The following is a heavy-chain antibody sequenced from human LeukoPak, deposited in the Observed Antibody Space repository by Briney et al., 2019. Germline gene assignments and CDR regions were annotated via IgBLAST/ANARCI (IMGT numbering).Heavy chain of an antibody. J-gene: IGHJ4*02. CDR3: ARNLPAADY. CDR1: GSTFSSHT. D-gene: IGHD2-2*01. V-gene: IGHV3-48*04. CDR2: ISGASSVI. Sequence: QSGGSLRPSCAASGSTFSSHTMNWVRQAPGKGLEWVSYISGASSVIYYADSVKGRFTISRDNAKSSLYLQMNSLRAEDTAVYYCARNLPAADYWGQGTLVTVSS.